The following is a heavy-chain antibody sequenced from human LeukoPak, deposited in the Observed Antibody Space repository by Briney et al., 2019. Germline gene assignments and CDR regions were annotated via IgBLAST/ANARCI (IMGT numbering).Heavy chain of an antibody. CDR1: GGTYSGYA. CDR3: ARVVGGDYAFDY. J-gene: IGHJ4*02. Sequence: SVKVSCKASGGTYSGYAISWVRQAPGQGLEWMGGIIPIFGTANYAQKFQGRVTITTDESTSTAYMELSSLRSEDTAVYYCARVVGGDYAFDYWGQGTLVTVSS. CDR2: IIPIFGTA. D-gene: IGHD4-17*01. V-gene: IGHV1-69*05.